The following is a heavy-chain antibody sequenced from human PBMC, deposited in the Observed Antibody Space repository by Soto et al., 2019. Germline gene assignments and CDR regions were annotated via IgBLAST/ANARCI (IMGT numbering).Heavy chain of an antibody. J-gene: IGHJ4*02. CDR2: ISAYNGNT. CDR3: AREARHPLYGDSYYFDY. D-gene: IGHD4-17*01. CDR1: GYTFTSYG. V-gene: IGHV1-18*01. Sequence: QVQLVQSGAEVKKPGASVKVSCKASGYTFTSYGISWVRQAPGQGLEWMGWISAYNGNTNYAQKLQGRVTMTTDTSTSTAYMELRSLRSDVTAVYYCAREARHPLYGDSYYFDYWGQGTLVTVSS.